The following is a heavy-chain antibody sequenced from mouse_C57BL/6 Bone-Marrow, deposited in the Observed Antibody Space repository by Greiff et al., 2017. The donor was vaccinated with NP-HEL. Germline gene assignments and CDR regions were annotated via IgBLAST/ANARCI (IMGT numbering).Heavy chain of an antibody. J-gene: IGHJ4*01. V-gene: IGHV14-4*01. CDR1: GFNIKDDY. CDR2: IDPENGDT. D-gene: IGHD4-1*01. Sequence: EVQLQQSGAELVRPGASVKLSCTASGFNIKDDYMHWVKQRTEQGLEWIGWIDPENGDTEYASKFQGKATITADTSSNTAYLQLSSLTSEDTAVYYCTTGTGYAMDYWGQGTSVTVSS. CDR3: TTGTGYAMDY.